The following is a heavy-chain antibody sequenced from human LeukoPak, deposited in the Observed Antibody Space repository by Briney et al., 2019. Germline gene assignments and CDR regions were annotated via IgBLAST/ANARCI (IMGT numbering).Heavy chain of an antibody. CDR1: GFTFDDYA. J-gene: IGHJ4*02. Sequence: PGGSLRLSCAASGFTFDDYAMHWVRQVPGKGLEWVSGISWNRGSTGYAYSVKGRFTISRDNAKNSRYLQMNSLRAEDMALYYCAKSRTTTSGYYNFDSWGQGTLVTVSS. V-gene: IGHV3-9*03. D-gene: IGHD3-22*01. CDR2: ISWNRGST. CDR3: AKSRTTTSGYYNFDS.